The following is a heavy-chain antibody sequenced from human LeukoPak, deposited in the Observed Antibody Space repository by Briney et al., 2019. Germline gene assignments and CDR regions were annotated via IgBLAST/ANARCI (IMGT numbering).Heavy chain of an antibody. CDR3: ARSPKVDDAFDI. CDR1: GGSISSYY. Sequence: SETLSLTCTVSGGSISSYYWSWIRQPAGKGLEWIGSIYYSGSTYYNPSLKSRVTISVDTSKNQFSLKLSSVTAADTAVYYCARSPKVDDAFDIWGQGTMVTVSS. V-gene: IGHV4-4*07. CDR2: IYYSGST. D-gene: IGHD4-23*01. J-gene: IGHJ3*02.